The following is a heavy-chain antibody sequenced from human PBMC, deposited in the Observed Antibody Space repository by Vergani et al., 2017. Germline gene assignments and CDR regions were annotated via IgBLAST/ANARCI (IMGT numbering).Heavy chain of an antibody. V-gene: IGHV3-15*01. Sequence: EVQLVESGGGLVQPGGSLRLSCAASGFTFSSYWMSWVRQAQGKGLEWVGRIKSKTDGGKTDYAAPVKGRLTIARDDSKNTLYLKMNSLKTEDTAVYYCTPTPGIAVAGGFMEYFQHWGQGTLVTVSS. D-gene: IGHD6-19*01. J-gene: IGHJ1*01. CDR2: IKSKTDGGKT. CDR1: GFTFSSYW. CDR3: TPTPGIAVAGGFMEYFQH.